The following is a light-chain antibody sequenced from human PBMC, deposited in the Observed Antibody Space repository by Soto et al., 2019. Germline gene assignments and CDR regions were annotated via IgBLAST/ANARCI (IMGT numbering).Light chain of an antibody. V-gene: IGKV1-39*01. CDR3: QQSYSGPLT. CDR2: AAS. Sequence: DIQMTQSPSSLSASVGDRVTITCRASQRISSYLNWYQQKPGKAPKVLIYAASSLQSGVPSRFSGIGSGTDFTLSISSLQPEDFATYYCQQSYSGPLTFGGGTKVEIK. CDR1: QRISSY. J-gene: IGKJ4*01.